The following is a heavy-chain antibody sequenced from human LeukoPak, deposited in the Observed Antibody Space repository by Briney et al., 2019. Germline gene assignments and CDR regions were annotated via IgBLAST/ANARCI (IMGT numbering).Heavy chain of an antibody. CDR2: IKSKTDGGTT. J-gene: IGHJ5*02. D-gene: IGHD6-19*01. CDR1: GFTFSNAW. Sequence: PGGSLRLSCGTSGFTFSNAWMSWVRQAPGKGLEWVGHIKSKTDGGTTDYAAPVKGRFTISRDDSKNTLYLQMNSLKTEDTAVYYCTTEIRSSGWHNWSDPWGQGTLVTVSS. V-gene: IGHV3-15*01. CDR3: TTEIRSSGWHNWSDP.